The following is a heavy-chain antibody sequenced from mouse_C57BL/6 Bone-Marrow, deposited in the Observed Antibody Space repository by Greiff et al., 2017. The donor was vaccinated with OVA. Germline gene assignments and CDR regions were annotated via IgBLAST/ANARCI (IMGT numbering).Heavy chain of an antibody. Sequence: EVQVVESGGGLVKPGGSLKLSCAASGFTFSSYAMSWVRQTPEKRLEWVATISDGGSYTYYPDNVKGRFTISRDNAKNNLYLQMSHLKSEDTAMYYCARVPIYYDYDAMDYWGQGTSVTVSS. D-gene: IGHD2-1*01. V-gene: IGHV5-4*01. CDR3: ARVPIYYDYDAMDY. CDR2: ISDGGSYT. CDR1: GFTFSSYA. J-gene: IGHJ4*01.